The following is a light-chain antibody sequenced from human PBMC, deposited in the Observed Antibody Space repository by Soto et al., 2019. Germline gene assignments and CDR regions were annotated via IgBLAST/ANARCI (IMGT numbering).Light chain of an antibody. Sequence: DIQMTQSPSTLSASVGDRVTITCRASQSISSWLAWYQQKPGKAPKLLIYDASSLESGVPSRFSCSGSGTEFTFTIIIMQPDDFATDFCQQYNSYSPLYTFGQGTKLEIK. J-gene: IGKJ2*01. CDR1: QSISSW. CDR3: QQYNSYSPLYT. CDR2: DAS. V-gene: IGKV1-5*01.